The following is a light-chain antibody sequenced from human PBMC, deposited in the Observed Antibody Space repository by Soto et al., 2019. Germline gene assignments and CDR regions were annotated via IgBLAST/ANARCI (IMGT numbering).Light chain of an antibody. J-gene: IGLJ3*02. CDR3: SSYTSSSTWV. Sequence: QSVLTQPASESGSPGQSITISCTGTSSAVGGYNYVSWYQQHPGKAPKLMIYDVSNRPSGVSNRFSGSKSGNTASLTISGLQAEDEADYYCSSYTSSSTWVFGGGTKLTVL. CDR2: DVS. V-gene: IGLV2-14*01. CDR1: SSAVGGYNY.